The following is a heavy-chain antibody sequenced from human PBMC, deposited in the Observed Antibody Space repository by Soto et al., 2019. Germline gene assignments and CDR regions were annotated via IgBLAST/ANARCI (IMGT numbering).Heavy chain of an antibody. Sequence: LSLTCAVSGGSISSGGYSWSWIRQPPGKGLEWIGYIYHSGSTYYNPSLKSRVTISVDRSKNQFSLKLSSVTAADTAVYYCARSERGSKVDPWGQGTLVTAPQ. CDR2: IYHSGST. CDR1: GGSISSGGYS. D-gene: IGHD2-15*01. CDR3: ARSERGSKVDP. V-gene: IGHV4-30-2*01. J-gene: IGHJ5*02.